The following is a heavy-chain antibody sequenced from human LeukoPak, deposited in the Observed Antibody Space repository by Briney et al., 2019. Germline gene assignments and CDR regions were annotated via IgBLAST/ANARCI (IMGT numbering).Heavy chain of an antibody. V-gene: IGHV4-34*01. CDR1: GGPLSGYS. Sequence: SETLSLTCAIYGGPLSGYSWSWIRQPPGKGLEWIGEINDRGSTTYNPSLRSRPSMSLDTSRNQFSLTLGSVTAADTAVYFCARSGRYQIYWGQGTLVTVSS. D-gene: IGHD3-10*01. CDR2: INDRGST. J-gene: IGHJ4*02. CDR3: ARSGRYQIY.